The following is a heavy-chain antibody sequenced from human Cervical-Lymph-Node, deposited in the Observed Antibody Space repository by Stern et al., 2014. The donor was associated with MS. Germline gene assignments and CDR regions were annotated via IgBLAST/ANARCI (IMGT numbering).Heavy chain of an antibody. Sequence: EVQLEESGAEVKKPGESLKISCKGSGYNFSSYWVGWVRQTPGKGLEWMGIIYPGDSDTKYSPSFQGQVTFSVDKSISTAYLQWSSLKASDTAIYYCMRDYHAMDIWGQGTTVTVSS. CDR1: GYNFSSYW. CDR2: IYPGDSDT. CDR3: MRDYHAMDI. J-gene: IGHJ6*02. V-gene: IGHV5-51*03. D-gene: IGHD4/OR15-4a*01.